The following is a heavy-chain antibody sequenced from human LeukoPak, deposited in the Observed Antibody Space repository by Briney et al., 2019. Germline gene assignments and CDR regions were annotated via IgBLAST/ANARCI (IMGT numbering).Heavy chain of an antibody. CDR3: ARDFAGTTSYYFDY. Sequence: PGGSLRLSCAASGFTVSSNYMSWVRQAPGKGLEWVSSISSSSSYIYYADSVKGRFTISRDNAKNSLYLQMSSLRAEDTAVYYCARDFAGTTSYYFDYWGQGTLVTVSS. V-gene: IGHV3-21*01. CDR2: ISSSSSYI. CDR1: GFTVSSNY. D-gene: IGHD1-1*01. J-gene: IGHJ4*02.